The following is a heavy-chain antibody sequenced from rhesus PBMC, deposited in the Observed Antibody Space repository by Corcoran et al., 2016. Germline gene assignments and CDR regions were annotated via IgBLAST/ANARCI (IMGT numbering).Heavy chain of an antibody. CDR1: GFTFSSYG. CDR2: ISYDGSKK. Sequence: EVQLVESGGGLVQPGGSLRLSCAASGFTFSSYGMHWVRQAPGKGLEWVAGISYDGSKKYYADCGKDRLTIARDNSKKMLYLQRNNLKLEDTAVDYCAEGLIAAADPGGYFDYWGQGVLVTVSS. V-gene: IGHV3-54*02. D-gene: IGHD6S26*01. CDR3: AEGLIAAADPGGYFDY. J-gene: IGHJ4*01.